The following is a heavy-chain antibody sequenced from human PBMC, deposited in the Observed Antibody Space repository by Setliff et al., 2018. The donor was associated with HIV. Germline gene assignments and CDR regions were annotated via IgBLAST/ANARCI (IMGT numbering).Heavy chain of an antibody. Sequence: ASVKVSCKASGYTFTSYAMHWVRQATGQGLEWMGYLNPKSGDTGSAQRFQDRLTITADTSVSTAYLELGSLRSDDTAVYYCATPMFPNYHDNSVLIDWGQGTPVTVSS. CDR3: ATPMFPNYHDNSVLID. CDR1: GYTFTSYA. D-gene: IGHD3-22*01. J-gene: IGHJ1*01. V-gene: IGHV1-8*03. CDR2: LNPKSGDT.